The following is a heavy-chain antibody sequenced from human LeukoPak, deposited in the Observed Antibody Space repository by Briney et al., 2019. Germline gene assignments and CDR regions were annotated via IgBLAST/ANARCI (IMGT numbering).Heavy chain of an antibody. CDR3: ARVYYDSSGYYVSGHYFDY. V-gene: IGHV4-34*01. J-gene: IGHJ4*02. Sequence: SETLSLTCAVYGGSFSGYYWSWIRQPPGKGLEWIGEINHSGSTNYNPSLKSRVTISVDTSKNQFSLKLSSVTAAGTAVYYCARVYYDSSGYYVSGHYFDYWGQGTLVTVSS. CDR2: INHSGST. CDR1: GGSFSGYY. D-gene: IGHD3-22*01.